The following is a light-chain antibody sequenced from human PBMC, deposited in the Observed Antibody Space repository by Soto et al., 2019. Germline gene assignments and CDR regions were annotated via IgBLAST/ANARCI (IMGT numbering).Light chain of an antibody. J-gene: IGKJ1*01. V-gene: IGKV1-8*01. CDR1: QGVSNY. CDR3: QQYYTYPWT. CDR2: AAS. Sequence: AIRMTQSPSSLSASTGDGVTITCRASQGVSNYLAWYQQKPGQAPKVLIHAASTLQGGVPSRFSGSGSGKDFTLTISGLQSDDFATYYCQQYYTYPWTFGQGTKVDIK.